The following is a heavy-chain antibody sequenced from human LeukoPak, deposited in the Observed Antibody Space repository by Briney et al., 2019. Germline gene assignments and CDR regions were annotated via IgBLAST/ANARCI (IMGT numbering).Heavy chain of an antibody. D-gene: IGHD4-23*01. Sequence: PGGSLRLSCAVSAFTFSSHWMSWVRQAPGKGLEWVANIKQDGSEKYYVDSVKGRFTISRDNAKNSLYLQMNNLRAEDTAVYYCARSRDLTTGVAWFDPWGQGTLVTVSS. CDR3: ARSRDLTTGVAWFDP. V-gene: IGHV3-7*01. CDR2: IKQDGSEK. CDR1: AFTFSSHW. J-gene: IGHJ5*02.